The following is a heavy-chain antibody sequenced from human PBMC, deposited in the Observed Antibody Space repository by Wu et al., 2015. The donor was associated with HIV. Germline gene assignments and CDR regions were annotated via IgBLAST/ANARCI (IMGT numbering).Heavy chain of an antibody. D-gene: IGHD6-6*01. CDR2: INPASGST. J-gene: IGHJ4*02. CDR3: ARSTRGFAARPGSDY. V-gene: IGHV1-2*02. CDR1: GYIFTAYY. Sequence: QVQLVQSGAAVKKPGASVKVSCKTSGYIFTAYYLHWVRQAPGHGLEWMGWINPASGSTILSDHFQGRLTVTVEPAQNTVYMELRSLTSDDTGVYFCARSTRGFAARPGSDYWGQGTQLIVSA.